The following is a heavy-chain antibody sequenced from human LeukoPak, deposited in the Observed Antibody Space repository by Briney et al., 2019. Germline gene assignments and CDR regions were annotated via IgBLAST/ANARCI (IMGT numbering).Heavy chain of an antibody. D-gene: IGHD2-21*02. CDR2: ISGSGGST. V-gene: IGHV3-23*01. J-gene: IGHJ5*02. CDR3: AKIRNPCGGGCYSSGWFDP. CDR1: GFTFSSYA. Sequence: GGSLRLSCAASGFTFSSYAMSWVRQAPGKGLEWVSSISGSGGSTYYADSVKGRFTISRDNSKNTLYLQMNSLRAEDTAVYYCAKIRNPCGGGCYSSGWFDPWGQGTLVTVSS.